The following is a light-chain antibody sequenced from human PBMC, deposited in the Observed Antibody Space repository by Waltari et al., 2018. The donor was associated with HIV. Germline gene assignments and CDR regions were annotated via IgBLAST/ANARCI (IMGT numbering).Light chain of an antibody. CDR1: SSNIGSNY. CDR2: RNN. V-gene: IGLV1-47*01. J-gene: IGLJ1*01. Sequence: QSVLTQPPSASATPGQWVTISCSGSSSNIGSNYVYWYQHRPGTAPNLLIYRNNQRPSGVPDRFSGSKSGTSASLAISGLRSEDEADYYCAAWGDSLTSFVFGTGTKVTVL. CDR3: AAWGDSLTSFV.